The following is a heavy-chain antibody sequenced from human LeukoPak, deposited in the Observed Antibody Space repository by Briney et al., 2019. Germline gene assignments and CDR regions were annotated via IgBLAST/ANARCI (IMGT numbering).Heavy chain of an antibody. CDR2: ISSSSSYI. Sequence: PSETLSLTCTVSGYSISSGYYWGWIRQPPGKGLEWVSSISSSSSYIYYADSVKGRFTISRDNAKNSLYLQMNSLRAEDTAVYYCARGHPYYYDSSGYYTHWGQGTLVTVSS. J-gene: IGHJ4*02. D-gene: IGHD3-22*01. V-gene: IGHV3-21*01. CDR3: ARGHPYYYDSSGYYTH. CDR1: GYSISSGYY.